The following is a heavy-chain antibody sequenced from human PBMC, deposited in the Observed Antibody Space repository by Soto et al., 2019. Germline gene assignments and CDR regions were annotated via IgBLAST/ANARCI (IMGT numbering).Heavy chain of an antibody. CDR2: IYYSGST. J-gene: IGHJ4*01. V-gene: IGHV4-31*03. Sequence: QVQLQESGPGLVKPSQTLSLTCTVSGGSISRGGYYWSWIRQHPGKGLEWIGYIYYSGSTYYNPSLKSRVTISGDASNNHFSLRVSSVNAADTAVYYRARGRTLRFCEWLFPMDYSCHGTLVTVTT. CDR1: GGSISRGGYY. D-gene: IGHD3-3*01. CDR3: ARGRTLRFCEWLFPMDY.